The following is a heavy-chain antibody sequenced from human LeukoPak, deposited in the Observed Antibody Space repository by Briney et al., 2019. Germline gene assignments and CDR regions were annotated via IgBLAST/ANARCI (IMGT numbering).Heavy chain of an antibody. Sequence: PGGSLRLSCAASGFTFSSYALNWVRQTPGKGRQWVAAISGNGVVTFYADSVKGRFAVSRDNFRNIMYLQMNSLGAEDTAVYYCVKTAVDTGPYDFWGQGTLVTVSS. CDR3: VKTAVDTGPYDF. V-gene: IGHV3-23*01. CDR1: GFTFSSYA. D-gene: IGHD5-18*01. J-gene: IGHJ4*02. CDR2: ISGNGVVT.